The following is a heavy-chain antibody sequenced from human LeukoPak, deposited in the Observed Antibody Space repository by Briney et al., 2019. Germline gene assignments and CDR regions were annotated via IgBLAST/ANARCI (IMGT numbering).Heavy chain of an antibody. J-gene: IGHJ5*02. Sequence: SETLSLTCAVYGGSFSGYYWSWIRQPPGKGLEWIGEINHSGSTNYNPSLKSRVTISVDTSKNQFSLKLSSVTAADTAVYYCARGLLLWRGDGFDPWGQGTLVTVSS. CDR1: GGSFSGYY. CDR3: ARGLLLWRGDGFDP. CDR2: INHSGST. V-gene: IGHV4-34*01. D-gene: IGHD2-21*01.